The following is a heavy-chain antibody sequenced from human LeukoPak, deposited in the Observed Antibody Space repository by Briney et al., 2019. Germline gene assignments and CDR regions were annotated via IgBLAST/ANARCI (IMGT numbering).Heavy chain of an antibody. V-gene: IGHV3-11*04. CDR1: GFNFSDYY. Sequence: GGSLRLSCAASGFNFSDYYMNWIRQAPGKGLEWVSYISSRGTTIYYADSVKGRFTISRDNAENSLYLQMNSLRAEDTAVYYCARETQYAVLRFSEWLSPDAFDIWGQGTMVTVSS. D-gene: IGHD3-3*01. CDR3: ARETQYAVLRFSEWLSPDAFDI. J-gene: IGHJ3*02. CDR2: ISSRGTTI.